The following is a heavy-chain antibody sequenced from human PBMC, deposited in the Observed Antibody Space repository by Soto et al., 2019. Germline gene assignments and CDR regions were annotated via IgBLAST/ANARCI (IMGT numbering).Heavy chain of an antibody. V-gene: IGHV4-4*07. J-gene: IGHJ4*02. CDR2: FSLSGTT. CDR3: ARGMTPPGAPAWYYFDS. D-gene: IGHD2-8*02. Sequence: QVQLQESGPGLMKPSETLSLTCTVSGASITGSSYWSWIRQPAGKGLEWIGRFSLSGTTSYNPSLSSRVTMSADVSKNQFSLGLTSVTASDTALYYCARGMTPPGAPAWYYFDSWGQGTLVTVSS. CDR1: GASITGSSY.